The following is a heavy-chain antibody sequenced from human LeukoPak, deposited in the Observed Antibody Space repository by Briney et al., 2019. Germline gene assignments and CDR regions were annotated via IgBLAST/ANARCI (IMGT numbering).Heavy chain of an antibody. V-gene: IGHV1-2*06. D-gene: IGHD1/OR15-1a*01. J-gene: IGHJ5*02. CDR1: GYSFTAFY. CDR3: VRDSRVTTRRTNWFGP. CDR2: INPNNGGT. Sequence: ASVKVSCKASGYSFTAFYMHWVRQAPRQAPEWMGRINPNNGGTIFTRKFQGRVTMTRDTSSRTVHMELISLGSEDTAVYYCVRDSRVTTRRTNWFGPWGQGTLITVSS.